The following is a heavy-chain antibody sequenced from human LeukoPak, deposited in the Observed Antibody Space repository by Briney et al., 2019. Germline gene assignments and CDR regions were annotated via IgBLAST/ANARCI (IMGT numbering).Heavy chain of an antibody. J-gene: IGHJ1*01. CDR1: WFTFSSYA. CDR2: ISGSGGST. D-gene: IGHD5-18*01. V-gene: IGHV3-23*01. Sequence: GALRPSCAASWFTFSSYAISWVRQAPGKGLGGVSAISGSGGSTYYADSVKGRFTISRDNSKNTLYLQMNSLRAEDTAVYYCAKDRYSYGSGEYFQHWGQGTLVTVSS. CDR3: AKDRYSYGSGEYFQH.